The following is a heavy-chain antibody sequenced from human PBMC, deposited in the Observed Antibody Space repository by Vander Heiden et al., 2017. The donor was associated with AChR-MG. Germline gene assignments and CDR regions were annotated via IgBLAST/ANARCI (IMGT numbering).Heavy chain of an antibody. D-gene: IGHD1-20*01. Sequence: DVQLLQSGGGLVQPGGSLRLSCVGSGFAFARSALPWVRQVPGRGLQWVSTISGGGRASYYEDSVKGRFTVSRDNSGSTLYLQMNNLRVEDTAVYFCAKDPYNWNSGGRHFFDFWGQGTLVTVSS. CDR1: GFAFARSA. CDR2: ISGGGRAS. J-gene: IGHJ4*02. CDR3: AKDPYNWNSGGRHFFDF. V-gene: IGHV3-23*01.